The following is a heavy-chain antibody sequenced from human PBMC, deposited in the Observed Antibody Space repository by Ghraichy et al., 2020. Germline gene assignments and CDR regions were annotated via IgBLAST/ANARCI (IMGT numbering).Heavy chain of an antibody. J-gene: IGHJ4*02. CDR1: GGSISGYY. Sequence: SETLSFTCTVSGGSISGYYWSWIRQPPGKGLEWVGYIYNNGITNYNPSLKSRLTISVDTSKNQFSLNLSSVTAADTAVYYCARRRAVPGLDYWGPGTLVTVSS. CDR2: IYNNGIT. CDR3: ARRRAVPGLDY. V-gene: IGHV4-59*08. D-gene: IGHD6-19*01.